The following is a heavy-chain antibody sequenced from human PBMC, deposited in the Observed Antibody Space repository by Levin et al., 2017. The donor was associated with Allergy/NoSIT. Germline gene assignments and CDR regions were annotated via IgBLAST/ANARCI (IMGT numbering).Heavy chain of an antibody. V-gene: IGHV3-30*18. CDR2: ISYDGSNK. Sequence: KGLEWVALISYDGSNKYYADSVKGRFTISRDNSKNTLYLQMNSLRAEETAVYFCAKGPRSGYYFDYWGQGMLVTVSS. D-gene: IGHD3-9*01. CDR3: AKGPRSGYYFDY. J-gene: IGHJ4*02.